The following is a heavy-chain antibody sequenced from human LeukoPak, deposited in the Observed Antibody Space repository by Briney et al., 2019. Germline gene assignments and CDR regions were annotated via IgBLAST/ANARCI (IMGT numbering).Heavy chain of an antibody. CDR1: GFTFSSYS. Sequence: GGSLRLSCAASGFTFSSYSMHWVRQAPGKGLMWVSRIHGDGSTTNYADSVKGRFSTSRDNAKNTLYLQMNSLRAEDTAVYYCALPSCGGDCFSGWGQGTLVTVSS. D-gene: IGHD2-21*02. CDR2: IHGDGSTT. V-gene: IGHV3-74*01. J-gene: IGHJ4*02. CDR3: ALPSCGGDCFSG.